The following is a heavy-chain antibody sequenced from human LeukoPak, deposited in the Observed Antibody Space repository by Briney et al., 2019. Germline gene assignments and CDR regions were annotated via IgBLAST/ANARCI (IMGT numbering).Heavy chain of an antibody. D-gene: IGHD6-19*01. CDR3: ARTGSGWYHRILDY. V-gene: IGHV3-74*01. CDR1: GFTFSSYW. Sequence: GGSLRLSCAASGFTFSSYWMHWVRQAPGKGLVWVSRINSDGSSSSYADSVKGRFTISRDNAKNTLYLQMNSLRAEDTAVYYCARTGSGWYHRILDYWGQGTLVTVSS. CDR2: INSDGSSS. J-gene: IGHJ4*02.